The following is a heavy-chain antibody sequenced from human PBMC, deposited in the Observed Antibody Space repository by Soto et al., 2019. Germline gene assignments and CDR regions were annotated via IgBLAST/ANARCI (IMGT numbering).Heavy chain of an antibody. CDR3: AGVRDDIFYGMDV. CDR2: IYTRGDT. CDR1: GGYMISYY. V-gene: IGHV4-4*07. J-gene: IGHJ6*02. D-gene: IGHD3-9*01. Sequence: SATLSLTCTVSGGYMISYYGNWIRQPAGKGLEWIGRIYTRGDTNYNPSLKSRVTISIDTSKNEFSLKLTSVTAADTAVYYCAGVRDDIFYGMDVWGQGTTVTVSS.